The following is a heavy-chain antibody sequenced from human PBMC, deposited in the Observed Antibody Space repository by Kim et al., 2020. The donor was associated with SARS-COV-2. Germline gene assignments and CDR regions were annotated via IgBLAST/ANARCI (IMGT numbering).Heavy chain of an antibody. CDR3: AKGSIAAAGFKYYFDY. CDR1: GFTFSSYA. CDR2: ISGSGGST. J-gene: IGHJ4*02. Sequence: GGSLRLSCAASGFTFSSYAMSWVRQAPGKGLEWVSAISGSGGSTYYADSVKGRFTISRDNSKNTLYLQMNSLRAEDTAVYYCAKGSIAAAGFKYYFDYWGQGTLVTVSS. V-gene: IGHV3-23*01. D-gene: IGHD6-13*01.